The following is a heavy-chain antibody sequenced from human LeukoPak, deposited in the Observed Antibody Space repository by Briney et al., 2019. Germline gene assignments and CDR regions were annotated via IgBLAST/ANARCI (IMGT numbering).Heavy chain of an antibody. V-gene: IGHV1-8*01. CDR1: GYTFTSYD. CDR2: MNPNSGNT. Sequence: ASVKVSCKASGYTFTSYDINWVRQATGQGLEWMGWMNPNSGNTGYAQKFQGRVTMTRNTSISTAYMELSSLRSEDTAVYYCARGGGRFRGVMRGWFDPWGQGTLVTVSS. CDR3: ARGGGRFRGVMRGWFDP. J-gene: IGHJ5*02. D-gene: IGHD3-16*01.